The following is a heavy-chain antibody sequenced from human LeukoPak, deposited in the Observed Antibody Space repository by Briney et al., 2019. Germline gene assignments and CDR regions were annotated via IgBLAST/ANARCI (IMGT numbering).Heavy chain of an antibody. CDR2: ISAYNGNT. Sequence: GASVKVSCKASGYTFTSYGISWVRQAPGQGLEWMGWISAYNGNTNYAQKLQGRVTMTTDTSTSTAYMELRSLRSDDTAVYYCAREPDSSGWYGGLVDNWCDPWGQGTLVTVSS. CDR1: GYTFTSYG. D-gene: IGHD6-19*01. V-gene: IGHV1-18*01. J-gene: IGHJ5*02. CDR3: AREPDSSGWYGGLVDNWCDP.